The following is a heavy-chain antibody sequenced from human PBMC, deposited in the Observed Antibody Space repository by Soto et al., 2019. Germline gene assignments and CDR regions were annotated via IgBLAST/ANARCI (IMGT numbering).Heavy chain of an antibody. D-gene: IGHD6-19*01. Sequence: GGSLRLSCAASGFTFRNYWMHWVRQAPGKGLVWVSLITSDGDNTYYADSVKGRFTISRDNSKNTLYLQMNSLRAEDTAVYYCARDRQEQWLVLSYWGQGTLVTVS. CDR2: ITSDGDNT. V-gene: IGHV3-74*01. CDR1: GFTFRNYW. CDR3: ARDRQEQWLVLSY. J-gene: IGHJ4*02.